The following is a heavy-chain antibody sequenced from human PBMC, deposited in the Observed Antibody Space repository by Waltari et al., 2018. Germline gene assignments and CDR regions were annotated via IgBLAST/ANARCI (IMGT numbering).Heavy chain of an antibody. CDR3: ARDTGSSGYYFDY. J-gene: IGHJ4*02. Sequence: QVQLVQSGAEVKKPGSSVKVSCKASGVNFWIYTISWVRQAPGQGLEWMGRIIPILGTTNYAQKFQGRVTITADKSTSTAYMELSSLRSEDTAVYYCARDTGSSGYYFDYWGQGTLVTVSS. V-gene: IGHV1-69*08. CDR2: IIPILGTT. CDR1: GVNFWIYT. D-gene: IGHD6-6*01.